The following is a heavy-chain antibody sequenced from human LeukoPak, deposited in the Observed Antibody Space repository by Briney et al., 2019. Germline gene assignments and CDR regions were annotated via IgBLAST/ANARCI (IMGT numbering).Heavy chain of an antibody. Sequence: GGPLRLSCAASGFTFSDYCMSWIRQAPGKGLEWVSYISSSGSTIYYADSVKGRFTISRGNAKNSLYLQMNSLRAEDTAVYYCASGELLMNDYWGQGTLVTVSS. J-gene: IGHJ4*02. D-gene: IGHD1-26*01. CDR1: GFTFSDYC. CDR3: ASGELLMNDY. V-gene: IGHV3-11*01. CDR2: ISSSGSTI.